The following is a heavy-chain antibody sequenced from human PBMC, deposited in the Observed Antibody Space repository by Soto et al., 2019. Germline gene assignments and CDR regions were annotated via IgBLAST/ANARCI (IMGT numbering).Heavy chain of an antibody. D-gene: IGHD1-7*01. CDR3: AKDSFSWSYNWNYVGSYYYYRMDV. V-gene: IGHV3-30*18. CDR1: GFTFSSYG. Sequence: SGGSLRLSCAASGFTFSSYGMHWVRQAPGKGLEWVAVISYDGSNKYYADSVKGRFTISRGNSKNTLYLQMNSLRAEDTAVYYCAKDSFSWSYNWNYVGSYYYYRMDVWGQGTTVTVSS. J-gene: IGHJ6*02. CDR2: ISYDGSNK.